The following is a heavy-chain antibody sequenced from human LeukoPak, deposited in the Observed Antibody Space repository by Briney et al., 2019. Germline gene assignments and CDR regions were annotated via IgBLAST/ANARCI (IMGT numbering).Heavy chain of an antibody. V-gene: IGHV3-21*01. Sequence: GVSLRLSCAASGFTFSTYYMNWVRQAPGKGLEWVSSISTGGTYIYYADSVKGRFTISRDNAKNSLYLQMNSLRAEDTAVYHCARDFRRSSSWPFDYWGQGTLVTVSS. D-gene: IGHD6-13*01. J-gene: IGHJ4*02. CDR1: GFTFSTYY. CDR3: ARDFRRSSSWPFDY. CDR2: ISTGGTYI.